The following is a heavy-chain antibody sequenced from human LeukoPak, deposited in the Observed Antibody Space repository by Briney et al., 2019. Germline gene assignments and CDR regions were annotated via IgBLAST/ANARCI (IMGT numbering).Heavy chain of an antibody. V-gene: IGHV3-48*03. CDR3: ASGKVATSLDY. Sequence: GGSLRLSCAASGFTFSSYEMNWVRQAPGKGLEWVSYISSSGSTIYYADSVKGRFTISRDNAKNSLYLQMNSLRAEDTAVYYCASGKVATSLDYWGQGTPVTVSS. CDR1: GFTFSSYE. CDR2: ISSSGSTI. J-gene: IGHJ4*02. D-gene: IGHD5-12*01.